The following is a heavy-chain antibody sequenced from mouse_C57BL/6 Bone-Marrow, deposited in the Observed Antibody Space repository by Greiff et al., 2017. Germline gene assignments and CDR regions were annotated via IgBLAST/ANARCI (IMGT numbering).Heavy chain of an antibody. CDR1: GYTFTSYT. CDR2: INPSSGYT. Sequence: VQLKESGAELARPGASVKMSCKASGYTFTSYTMHWVKQRPGQGLEWIGYINPSSGYTKYNQKFKDKATLTADKSSSTAYMQLSSLTSDDSAVYYCAREPSFAYWGQGTLVTVSA. J-gene: IGHJ3*01. CDR3: AREPSFAY. V-gene: IGHV1-4*01.